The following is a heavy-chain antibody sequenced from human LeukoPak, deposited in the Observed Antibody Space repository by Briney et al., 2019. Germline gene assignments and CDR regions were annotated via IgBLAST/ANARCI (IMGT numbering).Heavy chain of an antibody. CDR3: ARWDYYGSGNYYSSFDY. Sequence: SETLSLTCTVSGGSISSYYWSWIRQPPGKGLEWIGYIYYSGSTSYNPSLKSRVTISVDTSKNQFTLKLSSVTAADTAVYYCARWDYYGSGNYYSSFDYWGQGTLVTVSS. CDR2: IYYSGST. CDR1: GGSISSYY. J-gene: IGHJ4*02. D-gene: IGHD3-10*01. V-gene: IGHV4-59*08.